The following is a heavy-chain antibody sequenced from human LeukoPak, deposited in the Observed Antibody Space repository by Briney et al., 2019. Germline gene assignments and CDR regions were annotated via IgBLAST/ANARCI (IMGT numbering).Heavy chain of an antibody. CDR2: IYPGVSDT. CDR1: GYSFTIYW. V-gene: IGHV5-51*01. J-gene: IGHJ4*02. CDR3: ARGGGSVVPAAILDY. D-gene: IGHD2-2*02. Sequence: GESLKISCKGSGYSFTIYWIGWVRQMPGKGREGRGIIYPGVSDTRYSPSFQGQVTISADKSISTAYLQWSSLKASDTAMYYCARGGGSVVPAAILDYWGQGTLVTVSS.